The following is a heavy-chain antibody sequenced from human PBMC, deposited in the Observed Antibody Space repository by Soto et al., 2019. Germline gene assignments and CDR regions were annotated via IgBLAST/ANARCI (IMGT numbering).Heavy chain of an antibody. J-gene: IGHJ6*03. Sequence: GGSLRLSCAASGFTVSSNYMSWVRQAPGKGLEWVSVIYSGGSTYYADSVKGRFTISRDNSKNTLYLQMNSLRAEDTAVYYCASHSVSNYYYYYMDVWGKGTTVTVSS. V-gene: IGHV3-66*04. CDR3: ASHSVSNYYYYYMDV. CDR2: IYSGGST. CDR1: GFTVSSNY. D-gene: IGHD2-8*01.